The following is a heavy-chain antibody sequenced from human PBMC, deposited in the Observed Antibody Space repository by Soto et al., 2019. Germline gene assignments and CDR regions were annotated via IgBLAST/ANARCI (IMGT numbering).Heavy chain of an antibody. D-gene: IGHD3-10*01. CDR2: INHSGSP. V-gene: IGHV4-34*02. CDR3: ATFPPEGRTATSRGDDAFDI. Sequence: QLHLEQRGAGLLKPSETLSLTWDVYGGSFSGYYWSWIRQAPGKGLEWIVDINHSGSPNYNPSLQSRVSVSVDTSKTHFSLKLSSVTAADTAVYYCATFPPEGRTATSRGDDAFDIWGQGTLVTVSS. CDR1: GGSFSGYY. J-gene: IGHJ3*02.